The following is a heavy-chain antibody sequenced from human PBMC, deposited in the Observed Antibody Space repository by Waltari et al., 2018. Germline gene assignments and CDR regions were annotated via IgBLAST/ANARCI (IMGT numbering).Heavy chain of an antibody. CDR3: ARTLAGRRLADY. J-gene: IGHJ4*02. D-gene: IGHD3-16*01. V-gene: IGHV3-11*01. CDR1: GLHFSDYY. CDR2: IDSVSDGI. Sequence: QVQLVESGGGLVKPGGSLRLSCAASGLHFSDYYMSWIRRAPGKGPEWVSYIDSVSDGIYYTQSVKGRFTISRDNAKNTLYLQMNSLRVEDTAVYHCARTLAGRRLADYWGQGTLVTVSS.